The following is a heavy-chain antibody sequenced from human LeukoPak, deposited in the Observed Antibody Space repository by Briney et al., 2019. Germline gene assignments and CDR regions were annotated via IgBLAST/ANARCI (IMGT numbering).Heavy chain of an antibody. V-gene: IGHV4-31*03. Sequence: SQTLSLTCPVSTGSISSGVYYWSWIRQHPGKGLEWIWYIYYSGSTYYNPSLKSRVTISVDTSKNQFSLKLSSVTAADTAVYYCARGVRWLQLSYFDYWGQGTLVTVSS. D-gene: IGHD5-24*01. CDR3: ARGVRWLQLSYFDY. CDR1: TGSISSGVYY. CDR2: IYYSGST. J-gene: IGHJ4*02.